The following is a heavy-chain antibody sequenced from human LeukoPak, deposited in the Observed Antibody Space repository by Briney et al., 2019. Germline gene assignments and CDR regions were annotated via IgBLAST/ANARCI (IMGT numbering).Heavy chain of an antibody. CDR3: AGGTRKRMWSYAFDI. CDR1: GGSISSYY. D-gene: IGHD3-10*01. V-gene: IGHV4-59*01. Sequence: PSETLSLTCTVSGGSISSYYWSWTRQPPGKGLEWIGYIYYSGSTNYNPSLESRVTISVDTSKNHFSLNLSSVTAADTAVYYCAGGTRKRMWSYAFDIWGQGTMVTVSS. J-gene: IGHJ3*02. CDR2: IYYSGST.